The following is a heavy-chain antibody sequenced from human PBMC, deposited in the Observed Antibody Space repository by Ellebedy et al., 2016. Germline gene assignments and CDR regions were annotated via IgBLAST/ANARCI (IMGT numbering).Heavy chain of an antibody. CDR1: GFAFSRYG. CDR3: VRLNVGVPIYYFDH. V-gene: IGHV3-48*02. J-gene: IGHJ4*02. Sequence: GESLKISXVASGFAFSRYGMSWVRQAPGKGLQWVSYISSSGYTIYYTDSVKGRFTISRDNARNSLDLQMNSLRDEDTAFYYCVRLNVGVPIYYFDHWGQGTLVTVSA. CDR2: ISSSGYTI. D-gene: IGHD3-3*01.